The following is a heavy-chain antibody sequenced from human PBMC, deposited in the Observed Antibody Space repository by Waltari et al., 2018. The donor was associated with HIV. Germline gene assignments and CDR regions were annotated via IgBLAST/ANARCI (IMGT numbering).Heavy chain of an antibody. J-gene: IGHJ4*02. CDR3: ARDSPAFSRGTEELDY. D-gene: IGHD2-2*01. CDR2: IWHDANNQ. Sequence: QLKRVESGGGVVQPGTSVRISCAGSGFTLSSYDINWVSQAQGKGLDCVAVIWHDANNQYYADSVQGRFTISRDNSKNTLYLQMNSLRAEDTALYYCARDSPAFSRGTEELDYWGQGTLVTVSS. CDR1: GFTLSSYD. V-gene: IGHV3-33*01.